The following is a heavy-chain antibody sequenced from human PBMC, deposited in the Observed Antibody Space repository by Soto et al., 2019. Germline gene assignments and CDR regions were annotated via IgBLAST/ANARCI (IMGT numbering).Heavy chain of an antibody. CDR3: ARVRATLSSLWYYEY. V-gene: IGHV3-48*04. Sequence: GGSVRLSCAASGFTFNGYVMIWVRQAPCKGLEWLAYISSSSSTIYYPDSVKGRFAISRDNDKNSVSLHMNSLRGDDTATYYCARVRATLSSLWYYEYWAPGTMVTLSS. CDR2: ISSSSSTI. J-gene: IGHJ4*02. CDR1: GFTFNGYV. D-gene: IGHD2-15*01.